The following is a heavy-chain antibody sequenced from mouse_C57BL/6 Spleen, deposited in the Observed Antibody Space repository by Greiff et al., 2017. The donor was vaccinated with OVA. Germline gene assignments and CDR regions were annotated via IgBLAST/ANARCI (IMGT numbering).Heavy chain of an antibody. V-gene: IGHV1-50*01. D-gene: IGHD2-1*01. CDR1: GYTFTSYW. Sequence: QVQLQQPGAELVKPGASVKLSCKASGYTFTSYWMQWVKQRPGQGLEWIGEIDPSDSYTNYNQKFKGKATLTVDTSSSTAYMQLSSLTSEDSAVYYCGISDGNYPYYFDYWGQGTTLTVSS. J-gene: IGHJ2*01. CDR3: GISDGNYPYYFDY. CDR2: IDPSDSYT.